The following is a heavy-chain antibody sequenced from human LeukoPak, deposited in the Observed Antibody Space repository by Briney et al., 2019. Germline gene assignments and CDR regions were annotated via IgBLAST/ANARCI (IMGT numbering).Heavy chain of an antibody. CDR2: IIPIFGTA. CDR3: ARAPYYDFWSGSPYYFDY. D-gene: IGHD3-3*01. V-gene: IGHV1-69*06. CDR1: GYTFTSYG. J-gene: IGHJ4*02. Sequence: SVKVSCKASGYTFTSYGISWVRQAPGQGLEWMGGIIPIFGTANYAQKFQGRVTITADKSTSTAYMELSSLRSEDTAVYYCARAPYYDFWSGSPYYFDYWGQGTLVTVSS.